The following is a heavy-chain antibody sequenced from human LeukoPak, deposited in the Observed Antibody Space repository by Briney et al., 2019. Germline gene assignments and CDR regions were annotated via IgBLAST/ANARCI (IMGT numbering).Heavy chain of an antibody. V-gene: IGHV3-66*02. CDR3: ARDSSTSSFDY. CDR1: GFTVSSNY. Sequence: GGSLRLSCAASGFTVSSNYMSWVRQAPGKGLEWVSFIYSGGSPYYAASVKGRFTISRDNSKNTLYLQMNSLRAEDTAVYYCARDSSTSSFDYWGQGTLVTVSS. CDR2: IYSGGSP. D-gene: IGHD2-2*01. J-gene: IGHJ4*02.